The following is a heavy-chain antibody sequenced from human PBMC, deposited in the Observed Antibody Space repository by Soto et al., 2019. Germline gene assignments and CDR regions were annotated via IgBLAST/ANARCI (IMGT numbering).Heavy chain of an antibody. CDR2: TSYDGSNE. J-gene: IGHJ6*02. D-gene: IGHD3-16*01. CDR1: GFTFSTSS. V-gene: IGHV3-30-3*01. CDR3: ARDQRKKGDMDV. Sequence: GSLKLSCAASGFTFSTSSMHLVRQAPGKGLEWVAVTSYDGSNEYYGDSRKGRFTISRDNSKNTVYLQMNSLRAEDTAVYYCARDQRKKGDMDVWGQGTTVTVSS.